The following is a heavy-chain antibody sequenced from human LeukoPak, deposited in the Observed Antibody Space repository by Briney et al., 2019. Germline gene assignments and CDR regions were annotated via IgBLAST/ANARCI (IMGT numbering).Heavy chain of an antibody. CDR1: GGSISSYY. J-gene: IGHJ5*02. Sequence: SETLSLTCTVSGGSISSYYWSWIRQPPGKGLEWIGYIYTSGSTNYNPSLKSRVTISVDTSKNQFPLKLSSVTAADTAVYYCARHVAGYSSSWYEGNWFDPWGQGTLVTVSS. D-gene: IGHD6-13*01. CDR2: IYTSGST. CDR3: ARHVAGYSSSWYEGNWFDP. V-gene: IGHV4-4*09.